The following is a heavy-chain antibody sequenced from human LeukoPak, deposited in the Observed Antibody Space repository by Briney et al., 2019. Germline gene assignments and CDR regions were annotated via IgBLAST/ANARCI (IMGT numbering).Heavy chain of an antibody. CDR2: ISPGSTTI. J-gene: IGHJ4*02. CDR1: GFNFNGHG. Sequence: PGGSLRLSCAASGFNFNGHGMIWVRQAPGKGLEWISYISPGSTTINSADSVKDRFTTSRDKAKSSLFLQMNSLRAEDTAVYYCARVRGPTVTTMYFDYWGQGTLVTVPS. CDR3: ARVRGPTVTTMYFDY. D-gene: IGHD4-17*01. V-gene: IGHV3-48*01.